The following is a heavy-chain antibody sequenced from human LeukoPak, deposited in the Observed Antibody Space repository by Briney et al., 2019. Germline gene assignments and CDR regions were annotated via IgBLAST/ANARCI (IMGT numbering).Heavy chain of an antibody. Sequence: SETLSLTCTVSGGSISSYYWSWIRQPPGRALEWIGYIYHSGSTSYNPSLKGRVTISIDTSKNQFSLKLSSVTAADTAVYYCARGARPNGSGARSILDYWGQGTLVTVSS. V-gene: IGHV4-59*01. CDR3: ARGARPNGSGARSILDY. CDR1: GGSISSYY. D-gene: IGHD2-8*02. J-gene: IGHJ4*02. CDR2: IYHSGST.